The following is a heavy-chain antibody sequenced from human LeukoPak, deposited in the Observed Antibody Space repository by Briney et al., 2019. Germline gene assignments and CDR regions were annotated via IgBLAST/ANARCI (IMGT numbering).Heavy chain of an antibody. Sequence: GGSLRLSCAASGFTFSSYAMSWVRQAPGKGLEWVSAISGSGGSTYYADPVKGRFTVSRDNSKNTLYLQMNSLRAEDTAVYYCAKIPLNYYDSSGYYVYFDYWGQGTLVTVSS. V-gene: IGHV3-23*01. CDR3: AKIPLNYYDSSGYYVYFDY. CDR1: GFTFSSYA. D-gene: IGHD3-22*01. J-gene: IGHJ4*02. CDR2: ISGSGGST.